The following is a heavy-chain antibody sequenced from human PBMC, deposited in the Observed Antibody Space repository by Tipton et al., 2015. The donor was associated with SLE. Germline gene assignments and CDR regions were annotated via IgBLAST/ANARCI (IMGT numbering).Heavy chain of an antibody. J-gene: IGHJ4*02. CDR2: IHHRGST. Sequence: TLSLTCTVSGYSISSDYYWGWIRQPPGKGLEWIGGIHHRGSTYYNPSLKSRVTISVDTSKNQFSLKLSSVTAADTAIYYCARRQRGYSYAPFDNWGQGTLVTVSS. V-gene: IGHV4-38-2*02. D-gene: IGHD5-18*01. CDR3: ARRQRGYSYAPFDN. CDR1: GYSISSDYY.